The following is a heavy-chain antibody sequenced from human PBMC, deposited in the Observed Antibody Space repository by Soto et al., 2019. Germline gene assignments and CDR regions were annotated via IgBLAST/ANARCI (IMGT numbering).Heavy chain of an antibody. CDR2: ISCNSGSI. V-gene: IGHV3-9*01. Sequence: PGGSLRLSCAASGFTFDDYAMHWVRQAPGKGLEWVSGISCNSGSIGYADSVKGRFTISRDNAKNSLYLQMNSLRAEHTAVYYCAREGPPSSGYYFIAYWGQGTLVTVSS. J-gene: IGHJ4*02. D-gene: IGHD3-22*01. CDR1: GFTFDDYA. CDR3: AREGPPSSGYYFIAY.